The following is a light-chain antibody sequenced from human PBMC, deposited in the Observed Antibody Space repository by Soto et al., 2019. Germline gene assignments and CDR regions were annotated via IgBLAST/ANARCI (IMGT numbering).Light chain of an antibody. Sequence: QSVLTQPPSASGTPGQRVTISCSGSSSNIGSNTVTWYQQLPGTAPKLLIYSNNQRPSGGPDRFSGSKSGTSASLAISGLQSEDEADYYCAAWDDSLNGVFGGGTKLTVL. J-gene: IGLJ2*01. CDR1: SSNIGSNT. V-gene: IGLV1-44*01. CDR2: SNN. CDR3: AAWDDSLNGV.